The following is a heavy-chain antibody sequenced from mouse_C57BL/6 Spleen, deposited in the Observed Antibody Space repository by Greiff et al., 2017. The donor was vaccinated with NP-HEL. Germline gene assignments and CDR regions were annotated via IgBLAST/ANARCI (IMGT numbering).Heavy chain of an antibody. J-gene: IGHJ4*01. CDR1: GYTFTDYE. CDR3: TRGRLYYYAMDY. CDR2: IDPETGGT. Sequence: VQLQQSGASVTLSCKASGYTFTDYEMHWVKQTPVHGLEWIGAIDPETGGTAYNQKFKGKAILTADKSSSTAYMELRSLTSEDSAVYYCTRGRLYYYAMDYWGQGTSVTVSS. D-gene: IGHD2-2*01. V-gene: IGHV1-15*01.